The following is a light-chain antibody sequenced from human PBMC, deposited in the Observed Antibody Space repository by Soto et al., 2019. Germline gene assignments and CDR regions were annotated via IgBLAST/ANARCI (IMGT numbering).Light chain of an antibody. CDR2: EVT. CDR3: SSYTSSSTRV. CDR1: SSDVGGYNY. V-gene: IGLV2-14*01. J-gene: IGLJ1*01. Sequence: QSALTQPASVSGSPGQSITISCTGTSSDVGGYNYVSWYQQHPGIAPKLMIYEVTNRPSGVSNRFSGSKSDNTASLTISGLQAEDEADYYCSSYTSSSTRVFGTGTKLTVL.